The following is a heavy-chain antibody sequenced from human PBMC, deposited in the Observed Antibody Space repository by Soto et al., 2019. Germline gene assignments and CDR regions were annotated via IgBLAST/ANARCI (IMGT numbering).Heavy chain of an antibody. CDR3: ARLSGLQYYYYYYGMDV. V-gene: IGHV5-51*01. Sequence: GESLKISCKGSGYSFTSYWIGWVRQVPGKGLEWMGIIYPGDSDTRYSPSFQGQVTISADKSISTAYLQWSSLKASDTAMYYCARLSGLQYYYYYYGMDVWGQGTTVTVSS. CDR2: IYPGDSDT. J-gene: IGHJ6*02. D-gene: IGHD2-15*01. CDR1: GYSFTSYW.